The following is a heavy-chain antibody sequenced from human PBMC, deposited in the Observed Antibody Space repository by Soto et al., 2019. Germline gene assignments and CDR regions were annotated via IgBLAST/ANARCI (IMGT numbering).Heavy chain of an antibody. CDR2: IIPIFGTA. Sequence: QVQLVQSGAEVKKPGSSVKVSCKASGGTFSSYAISWVRQAPGQGLEWMGGIIPIFGTANYAQKFQGRVTITADQSTSTAYKELSRLRSEDTDVYYCARDGRWLVPAAMGPFDDWGQVTLVTVSS. CDR1: GGTFSSYA. CDR3: ARDGRWLVPAAMGPFDD. J-gene: IGHJ4*02. D-gene: IGHD2-2*01. V-gene: IGHV1-69*01.